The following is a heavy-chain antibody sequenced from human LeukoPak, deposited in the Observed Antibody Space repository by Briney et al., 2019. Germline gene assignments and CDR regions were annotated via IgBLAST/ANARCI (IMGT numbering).Heavy chain of an antibody. CDR3: ARSGYKYGDAFEI. J-gene: IGHJ3*02. D-gene: IGHD3-22*01. CDR1: GGSISSGAYY. CDR2: IYYSGST. V-gene: IGHV4-31*03. Sequence: SETLSLTCTASGGSISSGAYYWSWIRQHPGKGLEWIGYIYYSGSTYYNPSLKSRVTMSVDTSKNQFSLNLSSVTAADTAVYYCARSGYKYGDAFEIWGQGTMVTVSS.